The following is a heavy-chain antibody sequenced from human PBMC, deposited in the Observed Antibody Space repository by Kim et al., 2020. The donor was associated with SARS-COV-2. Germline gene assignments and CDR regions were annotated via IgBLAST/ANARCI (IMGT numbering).Heavy chain of an antibody. V-gene: IGHV3-7*03. D-gene: IGHD1-1*01. CDR3: AKAGGVGTTDY. Sequence: YYVDSLDGRFTISRDNAKNSLYLQMSSRRAEDTAVYFCAKAGGVGTTDYWGQGTLVTVSS. J-gene: IGHJ4*02.